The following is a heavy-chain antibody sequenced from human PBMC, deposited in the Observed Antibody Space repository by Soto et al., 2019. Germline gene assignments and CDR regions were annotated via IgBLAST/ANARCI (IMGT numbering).Heavy chain of an antibody. J-gene: IGHJ4*02. CDR2: ISGRGANT. V-gene: IGHV3-23*01. Sequence: GGSLRLSCAASGFTFNNYAMSWIRQAPGKGLEWVSTISGRGANTYHANSVTGRFTISRDNSKNTLYLQMNSLSTNDTAVYYCAKAGSLVAGAIRGHVVDYWGQGILVTVSS. CDR1: GFTFNNYA. D-gene: IGHD2-21*01. CDR3: AKAGSLVAGAIRGHVVDY.